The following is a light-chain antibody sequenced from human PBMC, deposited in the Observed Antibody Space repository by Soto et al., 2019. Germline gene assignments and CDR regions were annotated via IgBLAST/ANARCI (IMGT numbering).Light chain of an antibody. J-gene: IGKJ1*01. V-gene: IGKV3-20*01. Sequence: EIVLTHSPGTLSLSPGERATLSCRASQSVISTYLAWYQQKPGQAPRLLISGASTRATGVPDRFSGSGSGTGLTLNISSLEPEDFAVYYSQQYGSSRAVGQGTKADIK. CDR3: QQYGSSRA. CDR2: GAS. CDR1: QSVISTY.